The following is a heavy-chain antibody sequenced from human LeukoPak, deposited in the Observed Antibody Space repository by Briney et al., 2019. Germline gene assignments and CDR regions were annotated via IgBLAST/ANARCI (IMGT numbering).Heavy chain of an antibody. CDR1: GGSISSYY. CDR3: ARGPYFGVVISWFDP. V-gene: IGHV4-59*01. Sequence: SETLSLTCTVSGGSISSYYWSWIRQPPGKGLEWIGNIYYSGSTNYNPSLKSRVTISVDTSKNQFSLKLSSVTAADTAVYYCARGPYFGVVISWFDPWGQGTLVTVSS. J-gene: IGHJ5*02. CDR2: IYYSGST. D-gene: IGHD3-3*01.